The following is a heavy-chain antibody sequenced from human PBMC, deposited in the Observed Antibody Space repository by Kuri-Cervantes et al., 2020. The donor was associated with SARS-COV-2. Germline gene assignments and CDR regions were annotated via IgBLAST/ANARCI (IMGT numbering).Heavy chain of an antibody. CDR3: ASRIVVVPAAGPYFDY. V-gene: IGHV4-39*01. J-gene: IGHJ4*02. CDR2: IYYNGST. Sequence: SQTLSPTCTVSAGSISSSSYYWGWIRQPPGKGLEWIGSIYYNGSTYYNPSLKSRVTISVDTSKNQFSLKLSSVTAADTAVYYCASRIVVVPAAGPYFDYWGQGTLVTVSS. D-gene: IGHD2-2*01. CDR1: AGSISSSSYY.